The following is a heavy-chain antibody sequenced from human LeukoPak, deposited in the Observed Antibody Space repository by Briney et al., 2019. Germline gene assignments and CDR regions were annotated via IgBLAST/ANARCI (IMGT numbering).Heavy chain of an antibody. CDR3: ARPRDYDSSGYQDRLDAFDI. CDR2: IYPGDSDT. D-gene: IGHD3-22*01. J-gene: IGHJ3*02. CDR1: GYSFTSYC. V-gene: IGHV5-51*01. Sequence: GESLKISCKGSGYSFTSYCIGWVRQMPGKGLEWMGIIYPGDSDTRYSPSFQGQVTISADKSISTAYLQWSSLKASDTAMYYCARPRDYDSSGYQDRLDAFDIWGQGTMVTVSS.